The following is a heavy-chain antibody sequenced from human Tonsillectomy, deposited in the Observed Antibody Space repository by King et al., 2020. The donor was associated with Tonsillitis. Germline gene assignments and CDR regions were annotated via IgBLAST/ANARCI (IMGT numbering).Heavy chain of an antibody. CDR3: ARMITNYYGSGSYYTGRAGLDV. CDR2: IDWDDDK. D-gene: IGHD3-10*01. J-gene: IGHJ6*02. Sequence: VTLKESGPALVKPTQTLTLTCTFSGFSLSTSGMCVSWIRQPPGKALEWLALIDWDDDKYYSTSLKTRLTISKDTSKNQVVLTMTNMDPVDTATYYCARMITNYYGSGSYYTGRAGLDVWGQGTTVTVSS. V-gene: IGHV2-70*01. CDR1: GFSLSTSGMC.